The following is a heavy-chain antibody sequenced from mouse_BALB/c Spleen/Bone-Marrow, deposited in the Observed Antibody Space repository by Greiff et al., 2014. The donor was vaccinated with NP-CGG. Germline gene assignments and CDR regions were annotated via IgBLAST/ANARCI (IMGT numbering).Heavy chain of an antibody. CDR2: INPNNGGT. V-gene: IGHV1S81*02. D-gene: IGHD1-2*01. CDR1: GYTFTSHY. Sequence: QVQLQQPGAELVKPGTSVKLSCKASGYTFTSHYIYWVKQRPGQGLKWIGEINPNNGGTNFNEKFKSKATLTVGKSSSTTYMQLSSLTSEDSAVYYCTRLSLLRGYFDYWGQGTTLTVSS. CDR3: TRLSLLRGYFDY. J-gene: IGHJ2*01.